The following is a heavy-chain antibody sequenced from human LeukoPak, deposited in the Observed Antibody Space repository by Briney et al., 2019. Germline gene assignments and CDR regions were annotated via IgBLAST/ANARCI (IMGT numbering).Heavy chain of an antibody. CDR3: AKGRSPYQLPDDAFDI. D-gene: IGHD2-2*01. Sequence: SGGSLRLSSAASGFTFSDYWMTWVRQAPGKGLEWVANIKPDGREKYYVDSVKGRFTISRDNAKNSLYLQMNSLRVEDTAVYYCAKGRSPYQLPDDAFDIWGQGTMVTVSS. V-gene: IGHV3-7*03. J-gene: IGHJ3*02. CDR1: GFTFSDYW. CDR2: IKPDGREK.